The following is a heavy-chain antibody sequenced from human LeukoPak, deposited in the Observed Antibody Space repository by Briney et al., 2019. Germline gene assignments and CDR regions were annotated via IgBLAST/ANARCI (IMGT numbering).Heavy chain of an antibody. CDR2: ISGGGDST. CDR3: AKESSWATFDH. V-gene: IGHV3-23*01. J-gene: IGHJ4*02. Sequence: GGSLRLSCAASGFTFSSYSMNWVRQAPGKGLEWVSAISGGGDSTYYADSLKGRFTISRDNSKNTLYLQMSSLRAEDTALYYCAKESSWATFDHWGQGTLVTVSS. D-gene: IGHD5-12*01. CDR1: GFTFSSYS.